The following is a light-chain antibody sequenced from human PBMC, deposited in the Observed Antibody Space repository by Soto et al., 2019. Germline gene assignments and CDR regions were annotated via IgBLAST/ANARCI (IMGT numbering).Light chain of an antibody. CDR3: QQSYNTLIT. Sequence: DIQMTQSPSSLSASVGDRFTITCRASQSISSYLNWYQQKPGKAPKLLIYDASNLETGVPSRFSGSGSGTDFTLTINSLQAEDFATYYCQQSYNTLITFGHGTRLEI. CDR2: DAS. V-gene: IGKV1-39*01. J-gene: IGKJ5*01. CDR1: QSISSY.